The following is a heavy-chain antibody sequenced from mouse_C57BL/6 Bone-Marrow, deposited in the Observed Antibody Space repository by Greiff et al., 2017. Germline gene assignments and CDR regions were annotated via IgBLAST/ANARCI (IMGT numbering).Heavy chain of an antibody. J-gene: IGHJ4*01. V-gene: IGHV14-4*01. D-gene: IGHD1-1*01. CDR3: TFYGSSSMDY. CDR1: GFNIKDDY. CDR2: IDPENGDT. Sequence: EVQLQQSGAELVRPGASVKLSCTASGFNIKDDYMHWVKQRPEQGLEWIGWIDPENGDTEYASKFQGKATITADTSSNTAYLQLSSLTSEDTAVYYCTFYGSSSMDYWGQGTSVTVSS.